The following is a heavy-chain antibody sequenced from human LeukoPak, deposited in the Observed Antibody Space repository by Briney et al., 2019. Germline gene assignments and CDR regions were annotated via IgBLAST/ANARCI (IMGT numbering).Heavy chain of an antibody. V-gene: IGHV4-59*01. D-gene: IGHD3-3*01. CDR3: ARYDPGHWFDP. Sequence: APETLSLTCTVSGGSISSYYWSWIRQPPGKGLEWIGYIYYSGSTNYNPSLKSRVTISVDTSKNQFSLKLSSVTAADTAVYYCARYDPGHWFDPWGQGTLVTVSS. J-gene: IGHJ5*02. CDR1: GGSISSYY. CDR2: IYYSGST.